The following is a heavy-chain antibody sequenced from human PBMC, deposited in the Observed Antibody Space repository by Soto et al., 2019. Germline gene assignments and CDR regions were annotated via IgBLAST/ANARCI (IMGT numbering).Heavy chain of an antibody. CDR1: GGSISSYY. J-gene: IGHJ6*02. Sequence: QVQLQESGPGLVKPSETLSLTCTVSGGSISSYYWSWIRQPPGKGLEWIGYIYYSGSTNYNPSLKSRGTLSVDTSKNPFSLKLSSVTAADTAVYYCARDRGSGWWDYYYGMDVWGQGTTVTVSS. V-gene: IGHV4-59*01. D-gene: IGHD6-19*01. CDR2: IYYSGST. CDR3: ARDRGSGWWDYYYGMDV.